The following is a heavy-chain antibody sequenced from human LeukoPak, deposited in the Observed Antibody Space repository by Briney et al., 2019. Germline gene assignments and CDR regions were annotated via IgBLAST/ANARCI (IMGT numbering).Heavy chain of an antibody. V-gene: IGHV1-69*13. D-gene: IGHD3-22*01. J-gene: IGHJ6*02. CDR2: IIPIFGIA. CDR3: ARSYYDSSGYYYSHLDYYYGMDV. CDR1: GGTFSSYA. Sequence: SVKVSCKASGGTFSSYAISWVRQAPGQGLEWMGRIIPIFGIANYAQKFQGRVTITADESTSTAYMELSGLRSEDTAVYYCARSYYDSSGYYYSHLDYYYGMDVWGQGTTVTVSS.